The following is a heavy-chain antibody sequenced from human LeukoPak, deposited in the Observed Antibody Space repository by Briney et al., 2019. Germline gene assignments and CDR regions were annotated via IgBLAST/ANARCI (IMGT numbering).Heavy chain of an antibody. CDR3: ARAHGITIFGVVRWFDP. J-gene: IGHJ5*02. D-gene: IGHD3-3*01. CDR2: INSNSGGT. Sequence: ASVKVSCKASGYTFTGYYMHWVRQAPGQGLEWMGWINSNSGGTNYAQKFQGRVTMTRDTSISTAYKELSRLRSDDTAVYYCARAHGITIFGVVRWFDPWGQGTLVTVSS. V-gene: IGHV1-2*02. CDR1: GYTFTGYY.